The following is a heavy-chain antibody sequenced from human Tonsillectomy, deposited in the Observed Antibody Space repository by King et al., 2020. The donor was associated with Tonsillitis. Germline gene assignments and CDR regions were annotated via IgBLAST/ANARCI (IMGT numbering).Heavy chain of an antibody. J-gene: IGHJ4*02. CDR3: ARPLYSATYDY. CDR1: GGAISSTNYY. V-gene: IGHV4-39*01. Sequence: QLQESGPGLVKPSETLSLTCTVSGGAISSTNYYWGWIRQPPGKGLEWIGSIYYSGSTYYNPSLKSRVTISVDTSKNQFSLKLSSVTAADTAVYYCARPLYSATYDYWGQGTLVTVSS. CDR2: IYYSGST. D-gene: IGHD1-26*01.